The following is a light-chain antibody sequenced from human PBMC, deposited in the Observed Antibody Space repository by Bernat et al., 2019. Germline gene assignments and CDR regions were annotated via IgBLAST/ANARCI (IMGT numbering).Light chain of an antibody. CDR2: EVY. V-gene: IGLV2-8*01. Sequence: QSALTQPPSSSGSPGQSVTVSCTGTSSDVGAYNYVSWYQQYPGKAPKLIIYEVYKRPSGVPDRFSGSKSGNTAFLTVSGLQAEDEADYYCSSNVGLSNYLFGGGTQVTVL. CDR3: SSNVGLSNYL. CDR1: SSDVGAYNY. J-gene: IGLJ1*01.